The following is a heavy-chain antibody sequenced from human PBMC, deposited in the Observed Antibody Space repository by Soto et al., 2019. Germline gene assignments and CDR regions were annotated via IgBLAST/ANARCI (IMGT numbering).Heavy chain of an antibody. CDR1: GFTFSSYW. Sequence: EVQLVESGGGLVQPGGSLRLSCAASGFTFSSYWMHWVRQAPGKGLEWVSRINDDGRRTSYADSVKGRFTISRDNAKNTLYLQMNSLRADDTAVYYCARPAATVIFYSGMDVWGQGTTVTVSS. D-gene: IGHD4-17*01. CDR3: ARPAATVIFYSGMDV. V-gene: IGHV3-74*01. J-gene: IGHJ6*02. CDR2: INDDGRRT.